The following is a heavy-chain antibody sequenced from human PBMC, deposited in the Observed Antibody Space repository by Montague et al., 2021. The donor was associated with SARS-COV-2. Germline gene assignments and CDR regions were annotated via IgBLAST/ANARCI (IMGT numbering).Heavy chain of an antibody. CDR1: DDSITSSTYY. CDR3: ARVFRGQRLAFDF. Sequence: SETLSLTCAVSDDSITSSTYYWAWIRQPPGKGLEWIGSFYYTGSTYYNPSLKSRVTMSVDTSKKHFSLNLNSVAAADTAVYYCARVFRGQRLAFDFWGQGALVIVSS. D-gene: IGHD6-25*01. V-gene: IGHV4-39*02. CDR2: FYYTGST. J-gene: IGHJ4*02.